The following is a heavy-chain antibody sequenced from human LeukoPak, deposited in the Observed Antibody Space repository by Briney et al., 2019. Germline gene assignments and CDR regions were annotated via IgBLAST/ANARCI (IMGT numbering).Heavy chain of an antibody. V-gene: IGHV3-48*04. D-gene: IGHD3-10*01. CDR2: ISSSSDTI. Sequence: PGGSLRLSCAASGFTFSSYSMNWVRQAPGKGLEWVSYISSSSDTIHYADSVKGRFTISRDNAKNSLYLQMNSLRAEDTAVYYCARDLPLYYGSGRGHFDYWGQGTLVTVSS. J-gene: IGHJ4*02. CDR3: ARDLPLYYGSGRGHFDY. CDR1: GFTFSSYS.